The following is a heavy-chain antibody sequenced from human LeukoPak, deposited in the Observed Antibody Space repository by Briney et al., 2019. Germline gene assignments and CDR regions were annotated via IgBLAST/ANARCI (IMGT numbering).Heavy chain of an antibody. J-gene: IGHJ6*02. D-gene: IGHD5-18*01. CDR3: ARGDTYYYGMDV. CDR2: IYYSGST. CDR1: GGSISSGGYY. V-gene: IGHV4-31*03. Sequence: SETLSLTCTVSGGSISSGGYYWSWIRQHPRKGLEWIGYIYYSGSTYYNPSLKSRVTISVDTSKNQFSLKLSSVTAADTAVYYCARGDTYYYGMDVWGQGRTVTVSS.